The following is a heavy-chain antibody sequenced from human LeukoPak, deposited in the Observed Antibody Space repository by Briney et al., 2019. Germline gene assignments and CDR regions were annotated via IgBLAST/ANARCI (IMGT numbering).Heavy chain of an antibody. Sequence: GGSLRLSCAASGFTFSSYWMSWVRQAPGKGLEWVANINQDVSERNYVDSVKGRFTISRDNAKNSLFLQMNSLRADDTAVYYCARDRGDSTFDIWGQGTMVTVSS. V-gene: IGHV3-7*05. CDR2: INQDVSER. J-gene: IGHJ3*02. CDR3: ARDRGDSTFDI. CDR1: GFTFSSYW.